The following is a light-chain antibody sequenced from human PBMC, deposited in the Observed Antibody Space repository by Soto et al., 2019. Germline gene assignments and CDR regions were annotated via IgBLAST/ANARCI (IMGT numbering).Light chain of an antibody. Sequence: EIVLMQSPGTLSLSPGERATLSCRASQSVSSSYLAWYQQKPGQAPRLLIYAASSRATGIPDRFSGSGSGTDFTLTISRLEPEDFAVYYCQQYGSSSYTFGQGTKLEIK. CDR2: AAS. J-gene: IGKJ2*01. V-gene: IGKV3-20*01. CDR1: QSVSSSY. CDR3: QQYGSSSYT.